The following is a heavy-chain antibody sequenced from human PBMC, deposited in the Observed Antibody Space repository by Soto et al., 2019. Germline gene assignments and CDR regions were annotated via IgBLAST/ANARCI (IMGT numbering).Heavy chain of an antibody. Sequence: HGGSRILSCGASGFTFSSYWVNWVRQAPGKGLEWVANINQDGNEDNLLDSVKGRFTISRDNAKNSLFLQMNSLRVDDTAVYYCARTGDGHHDFLDYWGQGALVTVS. CDR1: GFTFSSYW. CDR2: INQDGNED. V-gene: IGHV3-7*01. D-gene: IGHD1-1*01. CDR3: ARTGDGHHDFLDY. J-gene: IGHJ4*02.